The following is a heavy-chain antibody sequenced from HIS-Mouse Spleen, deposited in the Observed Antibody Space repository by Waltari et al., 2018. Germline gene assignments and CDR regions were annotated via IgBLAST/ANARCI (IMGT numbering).Heavy chain of an antibody. CDR2: IYYSGRT. Sequence: QLQLQESGPGLVKPSETRSLPCPVSGGSISSISYYWGWIRQPPGKGLEWIGSIYYSGRTYYNPSLKSRVTISVDTSKNQFSLKLSSVTAADTAVYYCAREIPYSSSWYDWYFDLWGRGTLVTVSS. CDR1: GGSISSISYY. J-gene: IGHJ2*01. V-gene: IGHV4-39*07. D-gene: IGHD6-13*01. CDR3: AREIPYSSSWYDWYFDL.